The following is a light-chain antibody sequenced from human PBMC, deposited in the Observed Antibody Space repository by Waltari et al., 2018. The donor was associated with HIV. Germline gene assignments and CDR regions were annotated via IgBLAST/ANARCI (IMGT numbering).Light chain of an antibody. CDR3: SSYTSTTTLVV. V-gene: IGLV2-14*03. CDR2: DVS. CDR1: SSDVGGYQD. J-gene: IGLJ3*02. Sequence: QSALTQPASVSGSPGQSITISCTGTSSDVGGYQDVSWYQQHPGKAPKLMIFDVSNRPSGFSNRFSGSKSGNTASLTISGLQAEDEAHYFCSSYTSTTTLVVFGGGTKLTVL.